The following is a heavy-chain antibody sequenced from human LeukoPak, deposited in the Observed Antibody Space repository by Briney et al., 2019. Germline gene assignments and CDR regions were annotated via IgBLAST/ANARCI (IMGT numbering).Heavy chain of an antibody. CDR1: GDFITAYY. CDR2: VYYSGST. D-gene: IGHD7-27*01. Sequence: SETLSLTCTVSGDFITAYYWSRIRQPPGKGLEWIAYVYYSGSTEYNPSLRSRVTISLEMSKHQFSLNLTSVTAADTAVYYCASNTGTAFDYWGQGALVTVSS. V-gene: IGHV4-59*01. J-gene: IGHJ4*02. CDR3: ASNTGTAFDY.